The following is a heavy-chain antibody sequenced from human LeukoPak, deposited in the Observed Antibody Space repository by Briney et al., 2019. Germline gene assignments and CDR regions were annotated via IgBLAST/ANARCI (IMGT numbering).Heavy chain of an antibody. V-gene: IGHV3-11*03. Sequence: PGGSLRLSCAASGFTFSDYYMSWIRQAPGKGLEWMSYISPRGSSANYADSMKGRFTISRDNAKNSLYLEVNSLTAEDTAVYYCAAAAPGHYYFDYWGQGTLVSVSS. CDR1: GFTFSDYY. CDR2: ISPRGSSA. J-gene: IGHJ4*02. CDR3: AAAAPGHYYFDY. D-gene: IGHD6-6*01.